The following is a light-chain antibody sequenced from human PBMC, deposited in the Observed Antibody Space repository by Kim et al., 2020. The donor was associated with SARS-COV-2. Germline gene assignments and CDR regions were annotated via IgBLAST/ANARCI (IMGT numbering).Light chain of an antibody. Sequence: SYELTQPPSVSVSPGQTASITCSGDKLGDKYACWYQQKPGHSPVLVIYQDSKWPSGIPERFSGSNSGNTATLTISGTQTMDEADYYCQAWDSSTGVFGGG. V-gene: IGLV3-1*01. CDR2: QDS. J-gene: IGLJ3*02. CDR3: QAWDSSTGV. CDR1: KLGDKY.